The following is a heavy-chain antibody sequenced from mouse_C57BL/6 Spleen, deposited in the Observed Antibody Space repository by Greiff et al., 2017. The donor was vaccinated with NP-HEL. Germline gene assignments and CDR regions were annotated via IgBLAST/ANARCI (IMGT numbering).Heavy chain of an antibody. V-gene: IGHV3-6*01. CDR3: ARGGDLWGMDY. Sequence: EVKLMESGPGLVKPSQSLSLTCSVTGYSITSGYYWNWIRQFPGNKLEWMGYISYDGSNHYNPSLKNRISITRDTSKNQFFLKLNSVTTEDTATYYCARGGDLWGMDYWGQGTSVTVSS. CDR2: ISYDGSN. J-gene: IGHJ4*01. CDR1: GYSITSGYY. D-gene: IGHD1-1*02.